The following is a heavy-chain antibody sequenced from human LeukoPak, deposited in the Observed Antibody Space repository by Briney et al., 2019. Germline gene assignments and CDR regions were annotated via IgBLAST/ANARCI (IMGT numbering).Heavy chain of an antibody. CDR2: IYYSGST. V-gene: IGHV4-59*01. J-gene: IGHJ6*02. Sequence: PSETLSLTCTVPGGSISSYYWSWIRQPPGKGLEWIGYIYYSGSTNYNPSLKSRVTISVDTSKNQFSLKLSSVTAADTAVYYCARRDWGYYYGMDVWGQGTTVTVSS. CDR1: GGSISSYY. D-gene: IGHD3/OR15-3a*01. CDR3: ARRDWGYYYGMDV.